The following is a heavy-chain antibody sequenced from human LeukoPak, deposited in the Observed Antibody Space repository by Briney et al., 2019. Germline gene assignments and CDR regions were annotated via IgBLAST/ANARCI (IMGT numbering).Heavy chain of an antibody. Sequence: SETLSLTCAVYGGSFSGYYWSWIRQPPGKGLEWIGEINHSGSTNYNPSLKSRVTISVDTSKNQFSLKLSSVTAADTAVYYCARARPPGHRYFDLWGRGTLVTVSS. CDR3: ARARPPGHRYFDL. V-gene: IGHV4-34*01. CDR1: GGSFSGYY. CDR2: INHSGST. J-gene: IGHJ2*01.